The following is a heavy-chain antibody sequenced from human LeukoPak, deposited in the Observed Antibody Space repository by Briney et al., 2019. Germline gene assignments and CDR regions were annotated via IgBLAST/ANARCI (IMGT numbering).Heavy chain of an antibody. Sequence: PSETLSLTCAVYGGSFSGYYWSWIRQPPGKGLEWVGEINHSGSTNYNTSLKSRVTISVDTSKNQFSLKLSSVTAADTAVYYCARRLYFLYSSSWYDHWGQGTLVTVSS. J-gene: IGHJ5*02. V-gene: IGHV4-34*01. CDR2: INHSGST. CDR3: ARRLYFLYSSSWYDH. CDR1: GGSFSGYY. D-gene: IGHD6-13*01.